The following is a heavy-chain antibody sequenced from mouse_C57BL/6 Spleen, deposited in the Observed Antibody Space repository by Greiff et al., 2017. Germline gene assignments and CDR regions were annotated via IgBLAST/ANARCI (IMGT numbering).Heavy chain of an antibody. J-gene: IGHJ4*01. CDR2: INPSTGGT. D-gene: IGHD2-12*01. CDR1: GYSFTGYY. V-gene: IGHV1-42*01. CDR3: ERTLRQDYYAMDY. Sequence: VQLQQSGPELVKPGASVKISCTASGYSFTGYYMNWVKQSPEKSLEWIGEINPSTGGTTYNQKFKAKATLTVDKSSSTAYMQLKSLTSEYSAIYYCERTLRQDYYAMDYWGQGTSVTVSS.